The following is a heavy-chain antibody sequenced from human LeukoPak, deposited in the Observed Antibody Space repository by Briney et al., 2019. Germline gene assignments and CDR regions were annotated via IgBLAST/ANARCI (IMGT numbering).Heavy chain of an antibody. J-gene: IGHJ4*02. CDR2: IYNSGST. D-gene: IGHD2-15*01. CDR1: GGSLSSGGYY. CDR3: ARVPYCSGGSCYPVDH. Sequence: PSQTLSLTCTVSGGSLSSGGYYWSWIRQHPGKGLEWIGYIYNSGSTYYSPSLKSRVTISIDTSKNQFSLKLSSMTAADTAVYFCARVPYCSGGSCYPVDHWGQGTLVTVSS. V-gene: IGHV4-31*03.